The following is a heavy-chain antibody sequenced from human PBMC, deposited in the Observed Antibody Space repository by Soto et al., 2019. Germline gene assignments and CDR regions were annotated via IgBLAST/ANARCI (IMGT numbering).Heavy chain of an antibody. CDR3: AGDSGVVRYYYYYDMDV. J-gene: IGHJ6*02. CDR1: GGSVSSGSYY. Sequence: SETLSLTCTVSGGSVSSGSYYWSWIRQPPGKGLEWIVYIYYSGSTNYNPSLKSRVTILVEKSKSQYSLKLSAVIAAEEVVDYCAGDSGVVRYYYYYDMDVWGQGTTVTVSS. CDR2: IYYSGST. D-gene: IGHD3-3*01. V-gene: IGHV4-61*01.